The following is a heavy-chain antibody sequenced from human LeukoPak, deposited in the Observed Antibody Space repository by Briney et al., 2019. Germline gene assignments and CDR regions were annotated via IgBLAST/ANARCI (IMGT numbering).Heavy chain of an antibody. Sequence: SETLSLTCTVSGGSISSYYWSWIRQPPGKGLEWIGYIYYSGSTNYNPSLKSRVTISVDTSKNQFSLKLSSVTAADTAVYYCARAAAMVNNYYYYYGMDVWGQGTTVTVSS. V-gene: IGHV4-59*01. CDR3: ARAAAMVNNYYYYYGMDV. CDR2: IYYSGST. CDR1: GGSISSYY. D-gene: IGHD5-18*01. J-gene: IGHJ6*02.